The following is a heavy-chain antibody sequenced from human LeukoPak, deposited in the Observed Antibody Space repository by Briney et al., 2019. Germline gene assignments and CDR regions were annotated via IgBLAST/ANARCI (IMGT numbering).Heavy chain of an antibody. V-gene: IGHV3-23*01. Sequence: GGSVRLSCAASGFTFSSHGMSWVRQAPGKGLEWVSGTSDSDSSTYYADSVKGRFTISRDNSKNTLYLQMNNLRAADTAVYFCARVLRGFTYGKFDYWGPGTLVTVSS. CDR1: GFTFSSHG. CDR2: TSDSDSST. CDR3: ARVLRGFTYGKFDY. J-gene: IGHJ4*02. D-gene: IGHD5-18*01.